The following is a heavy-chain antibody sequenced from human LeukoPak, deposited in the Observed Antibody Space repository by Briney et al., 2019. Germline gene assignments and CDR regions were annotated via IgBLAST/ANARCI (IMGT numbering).Heavy chain of an antibody. CDR3: ARSARGQYYYDSSGYSY. V-gene: IGHV4-34*01. CDR2: INHSGST. Sequence: LSETLSLTCAVYGGSFSGYYWSWIRQPPGKGLEWIGEINHSGSTNYNPSLKSRVTISVDTSKNQFSLKLSSVTAADTAVYYCARSARGQYYYDSSGYSYWGQGTLVTVSS. D-gene: IGHD3-22*01. J-gene: IGHJ4*02. CDR1: GGSFSGYY.